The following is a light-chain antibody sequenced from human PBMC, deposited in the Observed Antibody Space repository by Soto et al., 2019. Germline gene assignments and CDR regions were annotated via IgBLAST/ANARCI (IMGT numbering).Light chain of an antibody. CDR3: QQCASSPPT. V-gene: IGKV3-20*01. Sequence: EIAITHFQATLSPSPVARATLSCRTSRKGSSSYLDWYQQKPGQAPRLLIYDASNRDTGIPARFSGSGSGTEFTLTISSLEPEDLAIYYCQQCASSPPTFGQGTKVDIK. J-gene: IGKJ1*01. CDR2: DAS. CDR1: RKGSSSY.